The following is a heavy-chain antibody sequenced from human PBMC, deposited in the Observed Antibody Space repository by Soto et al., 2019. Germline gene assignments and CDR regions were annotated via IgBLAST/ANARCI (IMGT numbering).Heavy chain of an antibody. CDR2: ISGSGGST. CDR3: ATPAGDTSTWYSPSYDY. CDR1: GFTFSSHA. D-gene: IGHD2-15*01. V-gene: IGHV3-23*01. Sequence: SLRLSCIGSGFTFSSHAMTWVRRAPGKGLEWVSTISGSGGSTYDAESVKGRFATSRDNSMNTLYLQLNSLRAEDTAVYYCATPAGDTSTWYSPSYDYWGQGTLVTVSS. J-gene: IGHJ4*02.